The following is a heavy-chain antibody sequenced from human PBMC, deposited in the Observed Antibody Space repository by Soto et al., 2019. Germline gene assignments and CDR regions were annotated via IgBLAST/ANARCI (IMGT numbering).Heavy chain of an antibody. CDR2: INPNSGGT. D-gene: IGHD4-4*01. J-gene: IGHJ4*02. V-gene: IGHV1-2*02. CDR1: GYTFTGYY. Sequence: GASVKVSCKASGYTFTGYYMHWVRQAPGQGLEWMGWINPNSGGTNYAQKFQGRVTMTRDTSISTAYMDLSRLRSDDTAVYYCARDVTLAHYFDYWGQGTLVTVSS. CDR3: ARDVTLAHYFDY.